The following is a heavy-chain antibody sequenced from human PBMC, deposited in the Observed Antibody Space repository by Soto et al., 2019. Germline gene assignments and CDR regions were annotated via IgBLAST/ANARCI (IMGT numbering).Heavy chain of an antibody. CDR2: IYYSGST. D-gene: IGHD4-17*01. CDR3: ARRYGDCFDY. J-gene: IGHJ4*02. V-gene: IGHV4-59*08. CDR1: GGSISSYY. Sequence: QVQLQESGPGLVKPSETLSLTCTVSGGSISSYYWRWIRQPPGKGLEWIGYIYYSGSTNYNPSLQRRVTISVDTSKNQFSLQLSSVTAADTAVYYCARRYGDCFDYWGQGTLVTVSS.